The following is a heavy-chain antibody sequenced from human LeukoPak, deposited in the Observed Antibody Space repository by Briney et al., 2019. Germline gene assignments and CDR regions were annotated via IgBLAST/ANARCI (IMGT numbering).Heavy chain of an antibody. Sequence: SETLSLTCTVSGGSINSDPYYWGWIRQSPGKGLEWIGSIYHTGSTYYNPSLKSRVTISVDTSKNQFSLKLSSVTAADTAVYYCARGQPSIAAAGTGVDYWGQGTLVTVSS. J-gene: IGHJ4*02. D-gene: IGHD6-13*01. CDR3: ARGQPSIAAAGTGVDY. CDR1: GGSINSDPYY. V-gene: IGHV4-39*01. CDR2: IYHTGST.